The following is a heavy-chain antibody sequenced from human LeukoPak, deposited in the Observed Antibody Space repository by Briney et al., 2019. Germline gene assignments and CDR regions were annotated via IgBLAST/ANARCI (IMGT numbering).Heavy chain of an antibody. J-gene: IGHJ4*02. D-gene: IGHD3-10*01. CDR1: GFTFSGSA. Sequence: PGGSLGLSCAASGFTFSGSAMHWVRQASGKGLEWVGRIRSKANSYATAYAASVKGRFTISRDDSKNTAYLQMNSLKTEDTAVYYCTRHNRYSGVLDYWGQGTLVTVSS. CDR2: IRSKANSYAT. CDR3: TRHNRYSGVLDY. V-gene: IGHV3-73*01.